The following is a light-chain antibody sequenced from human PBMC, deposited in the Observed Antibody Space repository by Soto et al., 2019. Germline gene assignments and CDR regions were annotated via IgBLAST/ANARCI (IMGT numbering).Light chain of an antibody. CDR1: QSVSSSY. CDR3: QHYGGSPSFT. CDR2: GAS. V-gene: IGKV3-20*01. J-gene: IGKJ3*01. Sequence: EIVLTQSPGTQSLSPGERATLSCRASQSVSSSYLGWYQQKPGQAPRLLIYGASGRATGIPDRFSGSGSGTDFTRTISRLEPEDFAVYYCQHYGGSPSFTFGPGTKVDIK.